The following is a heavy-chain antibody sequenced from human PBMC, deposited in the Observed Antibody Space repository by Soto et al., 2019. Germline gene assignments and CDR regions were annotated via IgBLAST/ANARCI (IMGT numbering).Heavy chain of an antibody. D-gene: IGHD6-13*01. V-gene: IGHV4-39*01. Sequence: SETLSLPSAVSGCSISSSSYSWGWIRRPPGKGLEWIGSIYYSGSTYYNPSLKSRVTISVDTSKNQFSLKLSSVTAADTAVYYCGSSSEGDYYYGMDVWGQGTTVTVSS. J-gene: IGHJ6*02. CDR3: GSSSEGDYYYGMDV. CDR1: GCSISSSSYS. CDR2: IYYSGST.